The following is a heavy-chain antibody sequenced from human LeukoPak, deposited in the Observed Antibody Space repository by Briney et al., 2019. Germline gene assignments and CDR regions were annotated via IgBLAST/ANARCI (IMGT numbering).Heavy chain of an antibody. V-gene: IGHV4-34*01. Sequence: SETLSLTCAVYGGSFSGYYWSWIRQPPGKGLEWVGEINHSGSTNYNPSLKSRVTISVDTSKNQFSLKVNSVTAADTAVYYCARGLVPTAPQYNWFGPWGRGTLVTVSS. CDR1: GGSFSGYY. CDR3: ARGLVPTAPQYNWFGP. J-gene: IGHJ5*02. D-gene: IGHD1-1*01. CDR2: INHSGST.